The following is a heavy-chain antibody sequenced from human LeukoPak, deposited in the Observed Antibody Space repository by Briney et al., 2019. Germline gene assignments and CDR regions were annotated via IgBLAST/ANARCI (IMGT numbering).Heavy chain of an antibody. J-gene: IGHJ4*02. D-gene: IGHD7-27*01. Sequence: PGRSLRLSCAASGFTFSSYAMHWVRQAPGKGLEWVAVMSHDGSVKIYADSVQGRFTISRDNSKNTLYLQLSSLRAEDTAVYYCARGPWGTYYFDYWGQGTLVTVSS. V-gene: IGHV3-30-3*01. CDR2: MSHDGSVK. CDR1: GFTFSSYA. CDR3: ARGPWGTYYFDY.